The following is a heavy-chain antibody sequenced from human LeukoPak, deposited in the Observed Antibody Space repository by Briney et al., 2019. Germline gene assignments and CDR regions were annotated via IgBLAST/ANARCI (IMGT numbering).Heavy chain of an antibody. D-gene: IGHD3-3*02. CDR2: IYYSGST. CDR3: GREGGHFLPPLVAPNGFDP. Sequence: SETLSLTCTVSGGSISSSSYYWGWIRQPPGKGLEWIGSIYYSGSTYYNPSLKSRVTIPVDTSKNQFSLKLSSVTAADTAVYYCGREGGHFLPPLVAPNGFDPWGQGPLVT. J-gene: IGHJ5*02. CDR1: GGSISSSSYY. V-gene: IGHV4-39*02.